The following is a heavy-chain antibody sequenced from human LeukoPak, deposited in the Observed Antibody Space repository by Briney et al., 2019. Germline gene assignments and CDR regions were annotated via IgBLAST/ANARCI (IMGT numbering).Heavy chain of an antibody. V-gene: IGHV3-30*02. Sequence: SGGSLRLSCAASGFTFSSYGMHWVRQAPGKGLEGVAFIRYDGSNKYYADSVKGRFTISRDNSKNTLYLQMNSLRAEDTAVYYCAKDRRGYSYGYSFFDYWGQGTLVTVPS. J-gene: IGHJ4*02. CDR3: AKDRRGYSYGYSFFDY. CDR1: GFTFSSYG. CDR2: IRYDGSNK. D-gene: IGHD5-18*01.